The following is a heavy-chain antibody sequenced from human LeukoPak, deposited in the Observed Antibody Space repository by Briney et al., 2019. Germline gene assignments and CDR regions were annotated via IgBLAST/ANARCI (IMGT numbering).Heavy chain of an antibody. CDR3: TNGRSSEPYSSSTSY. CDR1: GFTFSGSA. Sequence: GGSLRLSCAASGFTFSGSAMHWVRQASGKGLEWVGRIRSKANSYATAYAASVKGSFTISRDDSKNTAYLQMNSLKTEDTAVYYCTNGRSSEPYSSSTSYWGQGTLVTVSS. J-gene: IGHJ4*02. V-gene: IGHV3-73*01. CDR2: IRSKANSYAT. D-gene: IGHD6-13*01.